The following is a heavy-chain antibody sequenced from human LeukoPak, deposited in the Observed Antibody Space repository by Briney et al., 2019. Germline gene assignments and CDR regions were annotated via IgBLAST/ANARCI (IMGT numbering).Heavy chain of an antibody. CDR2: ISGSGGST. Sequence: GGSLRLSCAASGFTFSSYAMSWIRQAPGKGLEWVSAISGSGGSTYYADSVKGRFTISRDNSKNTLYLQMNSLRAEDTAVYYCARGDYSYYYVMDVWGQGTTVTVSS. CDR1: GFTFSSYA. CDR3: ARGDYSYYYVMDV. J-gene: IGHJ6*02. V-gene: IGHV3-23*01. D-gene: IGHD4-11*01.